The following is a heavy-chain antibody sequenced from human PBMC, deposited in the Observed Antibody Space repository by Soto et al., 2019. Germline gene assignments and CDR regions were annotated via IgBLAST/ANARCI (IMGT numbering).Heavy chain of an antibody. J-gene: IGHJ6*01. D-gene: IGHD3-9*01. CDR3: ARDLKREGMDV. CDR2: ISHSGST. Sequence: SETLSLTCAVYGGSFSGYYWSWIRQPPGKGLEWIGEISHSGSTNYNPSLKGRVTISVDTSKNQFSLKLSSVTAADTAVYYCARDLKREGMDVWGQGTTVNVSS. V-gene: IGHV4-34*01. CDR1: GGSFSGYY.